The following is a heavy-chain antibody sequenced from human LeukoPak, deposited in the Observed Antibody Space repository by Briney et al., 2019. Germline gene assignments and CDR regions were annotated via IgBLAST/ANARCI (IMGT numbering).Heavy chain of an antibody. CDR3: ARVDDRGHYYDSSGPRKLFDY. J-gene: IGHJ4*02. V-gene: IGHV1-2*02. D-gene: IGHD3-22*01. CDR2: INPDSGGT. Sequence: ASVKVPCKASGYTFTGYYMHWVRQAPGQGLEWVGWINPDSGGTNYAQKFQGRVTMTRDTSIRTAYMELSRLRSDDTAVYYCARVDDRGHYYDSSGPRKLFDYWGQGTLVTVSS. CDR1: GYTFTGYY.